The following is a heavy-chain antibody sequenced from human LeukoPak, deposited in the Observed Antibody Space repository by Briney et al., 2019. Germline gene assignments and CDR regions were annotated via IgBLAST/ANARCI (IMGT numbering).Heavy chain of an antibody. V-gene: IGHV3-21*01. Sequence: RPGGSLRLSCAASGFTFNSYSMNWFRQAPGKGLEWVSSISSSSRFIYYADSVKGRFTISRDNAKNSLYLQMNSLRAEDTAVYYCARDAYGSGTYFFDYWGQGTLVTVSS. CDR2: ISSSSRFI. D-gene: IGHD3-10*01. CDR3: ARDAYGSGTYFFDY. J-gene: IGHJ4*02. CDR1: GFTFNSYS.